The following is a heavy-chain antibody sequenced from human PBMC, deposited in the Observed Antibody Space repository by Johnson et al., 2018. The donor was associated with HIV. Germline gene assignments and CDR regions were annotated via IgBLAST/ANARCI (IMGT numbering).Heavy chain of an antibody. J-gene: IGHJ3*02. CDR3: ARIRVAVITEVGAFDI. CDR2: ISYDGSNK. Sequence: QVQLVESGGGVVQPGRSLRLSCAASGFTFSSYAMHWVRQAPGKGLERVAVISYDGSNKYYADSVKGRFTISRDKSKHTLYLQMNSLRTEDRAVYYCARIRVAVITEVGAFDIWGQGTMVTVSS. D-gene: IGHD3-22*01. CDR1: GFTFSSYA. V-gene: IGHV3-30-3*01.